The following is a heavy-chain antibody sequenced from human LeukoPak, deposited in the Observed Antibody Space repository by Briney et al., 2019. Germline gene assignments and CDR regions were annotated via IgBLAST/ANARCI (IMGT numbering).Heavy chain of an antibody. V-gene: IGHV4-59*01. CDR1: GASISSYY. D-gene: IGHD4-11*01. Sequence: SETLSLACSVSGASISSYYWSWIRQPPGKGLEWIGYVYYSGSTKYNPSLKSRVTISVDTSKNQFSLKLSSVTAADTAMYYCARETYSNYTDYYYMDVWGKGTTVTVSS. CDR2: VYYSGST. J-gene: IGHJ6*03. CDR3: ARETYSNYTDYYYMDV.